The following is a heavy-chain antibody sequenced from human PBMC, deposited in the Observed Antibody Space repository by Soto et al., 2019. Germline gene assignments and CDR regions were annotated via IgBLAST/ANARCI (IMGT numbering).Heavy chain of an antibody. CDR3: ARGPWKEYYVSRTLWEHRRPYYYYMDV. CDR1: GGSFSGYY. V-gene: IGHV4-34*01. Sequence: QVQLQQWGAGLLKPSETLSLTCAVYGGSFSGYYWSWIRQPPGKGLEWIGEINHSGSTNYNPSLKIHGTLSVETSNNKFFLKLSCVTASDTAVYYCARGPWKEYYVSRTLWEHRRPYYYYMDVCSKGTTVTVCS. D-gene: IGHD3-10*01. CDR2: INHSGST. J-gene: IGHJ6*03.